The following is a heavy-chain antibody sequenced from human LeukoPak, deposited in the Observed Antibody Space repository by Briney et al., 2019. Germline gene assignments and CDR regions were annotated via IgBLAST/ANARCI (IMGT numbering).Heavy chain of an antibody. D-gene: IGHD3-3*01. J-gene: IGHJ4*02. Sequence: PGGSLRLSCAASRFTFSSYATSWVRQAPGKGLEWVSAISGSGGSTYYADSVKGRSTISRDNSKNTLYLQMNDLRAEDTAVYYCAKERTGFWSGALDYWGQGTLVTVSS. CDR3: AKERTGFWSGALDY. CDR1: RFTFSSYA. V-gene: IGHV3-23*01. CDR2: ISGSGGST.